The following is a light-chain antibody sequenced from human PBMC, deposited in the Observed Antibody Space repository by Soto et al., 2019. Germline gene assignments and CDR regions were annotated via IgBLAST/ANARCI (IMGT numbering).Light chain of an antibody. V-gene: IGKV3-20*01. Sequence: EIVLTQSPGTLSLSPGERATLSCKTSQSRGSNFLAWYQHKPGQASRLLIYDASSRATGIPDRFSGGGSGTDFTLTISRLEPEDFAVYYCQQFSSYPLTFGGGTKVDIK. J-gene: IGKJ4*01. CDR2: DAS. CDR1: QSRGSNF. CDR3: QQFSSYPLT.